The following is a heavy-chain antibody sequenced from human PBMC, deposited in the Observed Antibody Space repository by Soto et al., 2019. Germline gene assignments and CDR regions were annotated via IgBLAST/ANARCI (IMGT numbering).Heavy chain of an antibody. Sequence: GGSLRLSCAGSGFTFSSYAMSWVRQAPGKGLEWVSTISGSGGSTYYADSVKGRFTISRDNSKNTLYLQMNGLRAEDTAVYYCAKGYRDIVVVVAATPVLYWGQGALVTVSS. V-gene: IGHV3-23*01. CDR1: GFTFSSYA. J-gene: IGHJ4*02. CDR3: AKGYRDIVVVVAATPVLY. CDR2: ISGSGGST. D-gene: IGHD2-15*01.